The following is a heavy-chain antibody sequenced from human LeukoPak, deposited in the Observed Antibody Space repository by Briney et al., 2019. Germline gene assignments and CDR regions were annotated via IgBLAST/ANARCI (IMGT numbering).Heavy chain of an antibody. CDR2: INHSGST. CDR3: ARVPFLRYDFWSGYPVYMDV. V-gene: IGHV4-34*01. CDR1: SGSFSGYY. D-gene: IGHD3-3*01. Sequence: SETLSLTCAVYSGSFSGYYWSWIRQPPGKGLEWIGEINHSGSTNYNPSLKSRVTISVDTSKNQFSLKLSSVTAADTAVYYCARVPFLRYDFWSGYPVYMDVWGKGTTVTVSS. J-gene: IGHJ6*03.